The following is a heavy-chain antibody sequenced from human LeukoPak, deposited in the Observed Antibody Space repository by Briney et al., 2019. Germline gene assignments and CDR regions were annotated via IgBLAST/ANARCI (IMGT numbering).Heavy chain of an antibody. Sequence: SVKVSCKASGGTFSSYAISWVRQAPGQGLEWMGGIIPIFGTANYAQKFQGRVTITADESTSTAYMELSSLRSEDTAVYYCARGSPSRYFDWLCDYWGQGTLVTVSS. CDR1: GGTFSSYA. V-gene: IGHV1-69*13. D-gene: IGHD3-9*01. CDR2: IIPIFGTA. J-gene: IGHJ4*02. CDR3: ARGSPSRYFDWLCDY.